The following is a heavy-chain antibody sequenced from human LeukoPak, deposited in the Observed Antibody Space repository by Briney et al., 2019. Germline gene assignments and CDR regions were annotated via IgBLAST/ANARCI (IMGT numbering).Heavy chain of an antibody. CDR3: AGYNIPYTFEF. Sequence: PSGTLSLTCAISGGPISRSNWWSWVRQPPGKGLEWIGDILHSGDTNYNASLRSRLTISLDKSRNQFSLQLSSVTAADTAVYYCAGYNIPYTFEFWGPGTVVTVSS. V-gene: IGHV4-4*02. D-gene: IGHD1-14*01. CDR1: GGPISRSNW. CDR2: ILHSGDT. J-gene: IGHJ4*02.